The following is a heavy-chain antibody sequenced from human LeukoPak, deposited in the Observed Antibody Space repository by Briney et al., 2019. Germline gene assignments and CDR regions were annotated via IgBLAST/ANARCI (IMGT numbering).Heavy chain of an antibody. D-gene: IGHD3-3*01. J-gene: IGHJ4*02. CDR1: GFTFSSYG. Sequence: GGSLRLSCAASGFTFSSYGMHWVRQAPGKGLEWVAVIWYDGSNKYYADSVKGRFTISRDNSKNTLYLQMNSLRAEDTAVYYCAEDRLGVDTIFGVVIYRGQGTLVTVSS. CDR3: AEDRLGVDTIFGVVIY. CDR2: IWYDGSNK. V-gene: IGHV3-33*06.